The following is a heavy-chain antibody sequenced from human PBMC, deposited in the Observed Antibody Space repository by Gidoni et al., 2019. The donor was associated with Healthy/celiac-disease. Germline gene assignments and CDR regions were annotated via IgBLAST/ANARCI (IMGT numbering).Heavy chain of an antibody. D-gene: IGHD1-26*01. J-gene: IGHJ1*01. CDR3: ARGGWEAKSAVPEYFQH. CDR2: INWNGGST. V-gene: IGHV3-20*04. CDR1: GFTFDDYC. Sequence: EVQLVESGGGVVRPGGSLRLSCAASGFTFDDYCMSWVRQAPGKGLEWVSGINWNGGSTGYADSVKGRFTISRDNAKNSLYLQMNSLRAEDTALYYCARGGWEAKSAVPEYFQHWGQGTLVTVSS.